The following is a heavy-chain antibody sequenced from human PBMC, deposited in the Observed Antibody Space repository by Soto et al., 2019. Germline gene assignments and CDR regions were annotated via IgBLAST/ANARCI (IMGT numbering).Heavy chain of an antibody. V-gene: IGHV4-39*01. D-gene: IGHD1-1*01. CDR1: GGSISTY. J-gene: IGHJ3*02. CDR2: IYYSGST. CDR3: ARLRRDGQTGFAFDI. Sequence: SETLSLTCTVSGGSISTYWVWIRQPPGKGLEWIGNIYYSGSTYYNPSLKSRVTISVDTSKNQFSLKLSSVTAADTAVYYCARLRRDGQTGFAFDIWGQGTVVTVSS.